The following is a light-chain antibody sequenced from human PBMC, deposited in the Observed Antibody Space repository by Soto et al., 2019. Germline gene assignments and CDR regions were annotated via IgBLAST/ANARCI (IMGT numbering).Light chain of an antibody. CDR3: QQYNNWPPDRT. Sequence: EIVMTQSPATLSVSPGERATLSCRASQSVSSNLAWYQQKPGQAPRLLIYGASTRTTGIPAWFSGSGSGTEFTLTISSLQSEDFAIYFCQQYNNWPPDRTVGQGTKVEIK. J-gene: IGKJ1*01. V-gene: IGKV3-15*01. CDR1: QSVSSN. CDR2: GAS.